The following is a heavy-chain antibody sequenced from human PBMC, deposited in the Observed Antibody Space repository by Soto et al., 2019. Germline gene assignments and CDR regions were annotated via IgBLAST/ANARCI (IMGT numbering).Heavy chain of an antibody. J-gene: IGHJ5*02. V-gene: IGHV3-30*18. CDR1: GFTFSSYG. CDR3: AKDGGWFRSSWYFSWFDP. Sequence: GGSLRLSCAASGFTFSSYGMHWVRQAPGKGLEWVAVISYDGSNKYYADSVKGRFTISRDNSKNTLYLQMNSLRAEDTAVYYCAKDGGWFRSSWYFSWFDPWGQGTLVTVSS. D-gene: IGHD6-13*01. CDR2: ISYDGSNK.